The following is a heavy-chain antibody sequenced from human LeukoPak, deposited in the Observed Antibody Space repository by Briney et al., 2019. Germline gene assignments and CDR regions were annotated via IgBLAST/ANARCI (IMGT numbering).Heavy chain of an antibody. CDR1: SVSISSYY. CDR2: IYYSGRT. D-gene: IGHD3-16*01. Sequence: SETLSLTCTVSSVSISSYYWSWIRQPPGKGLEWIGYIYYSGRTNYNPSLKSRVTISVDTSKNQFSLKLSSVTAADTAVYYCARETSQKGAHYMDVWGKGTTITISS. CDR3: ARETSQKGAHYMDV. J-gene: IGHJ6*03. V-gene: IGHV4-59*01.